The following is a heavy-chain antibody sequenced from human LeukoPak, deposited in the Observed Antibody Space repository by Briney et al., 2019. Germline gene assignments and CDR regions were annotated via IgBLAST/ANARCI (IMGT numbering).Heavy chain of an antibody. V-gene: IGHV3-21*04. Sequence: GGSLRLSCAASGFTFSSYSMNWVRQAPGKGLEWVSCISRSSSYIYYADSVKGRFTISRDNAKNSLYLQMNSLRGEDTAVYYCAKGSSGIKWFDPWGQGTLVTVSS. CDR1: GFTFSSYS. D-gene: IGHD1-1*01. J-gene: IGHJ5*02. CDR2: ISRSSSYI. CDR3: AKGSSGIKWFDP.